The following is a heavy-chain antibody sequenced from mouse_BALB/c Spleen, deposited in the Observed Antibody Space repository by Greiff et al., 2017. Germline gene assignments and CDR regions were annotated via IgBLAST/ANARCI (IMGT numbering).Heavy chain of an antibody. CDR2: INPSNGGT. Sequence: QVQLKESGAELVKPGASVKLSCKASGYTFTSYYMYWVKQRPGQGLEWIGEINPSNGGTNFNEKFKSKATLTVDKSSSTAYMQLSSLTSEDSAVYYCTRSGYYRSFAYWGQGTLVTVSA. V-gene: IGHV1S81*02. J-gene: IGHJ3*01. CDR3: TRSGYYRSFAY. CDR1: GYTFTSYY. D-gene: IGHD2-14*01.